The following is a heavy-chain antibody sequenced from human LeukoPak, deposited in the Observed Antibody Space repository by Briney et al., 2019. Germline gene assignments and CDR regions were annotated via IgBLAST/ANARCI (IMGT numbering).Heavy chain of an antibody. Sequence: PGGSLRLSCAASGFTFSSYWMHWVRQAPGKGLVWVSRINSDGSSTSYADPVKGRFTISRDNAKNSLFLQMNSLRAEDTAVYFCARVKQQLVRLLGRDTTYYYYYYMDVWGKGTTVTVSS. CDR3: ARVKQQLVRLLGRDTTYYYYYYMDV. J-gene: IGHJ6*03. CDR1: GFTFSSYW. V-gene: IGHV3-74*01. CDR2: INSDGSST. D-gene: IGHD6-13*01.